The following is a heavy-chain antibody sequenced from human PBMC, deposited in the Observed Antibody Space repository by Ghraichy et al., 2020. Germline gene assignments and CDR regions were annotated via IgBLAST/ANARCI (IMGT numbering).Heavy chain of an antibody. D-gene: IGHD3/OR15-3a*01. Sequence: SETLSLTCTVSGGSISSYYWNWIRQPAGKGLEWIGRIYTSGSTNYNPSLKSRVTMSVDTSKNQVSLKLSSVTAADTAVYYCARGDFWTGFYNYWGQGTLVTVSS. V-gene: IGHV4-4*07. CDR2: IYTSGST. CDR3: ARGDFWTGFYNY. J-gene: IGHJ4*02. CDR1: GGSISSYY.